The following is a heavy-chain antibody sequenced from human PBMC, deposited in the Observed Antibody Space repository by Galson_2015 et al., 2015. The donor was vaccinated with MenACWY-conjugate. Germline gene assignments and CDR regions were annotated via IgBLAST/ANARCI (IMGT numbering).Heavy chain of an antibody. CDR2: IYYSGST. V-gene: IGHV4-31*03. CDR1: GGSISSGGYY. D-gene: IGHD3-10*01. J-gene: IGHJ6*02. CDR3: AQGMRFGELPTTLDYYYGMDV. Sequence: TLSLTCTVSGGSISSGGYYWSWIRQHPGKGLEWIGYIYYSGSTYYNPSLKSRVTISVDTSKNQFSLKLSSVTAADTAVYYCAQGMRFGELPTTLDYYYGMDVWGQGTTVTVSS.